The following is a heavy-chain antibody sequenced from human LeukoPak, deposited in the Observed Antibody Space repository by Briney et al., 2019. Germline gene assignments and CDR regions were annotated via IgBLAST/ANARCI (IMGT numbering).Heavy chain of an antibody. CDR1: GYSISSGYY. D-gene: IGHD3-3*01. CDR3: AREAYGLWSGSPRYYFDY. V-gene: IGHV4-38-2*02. J-gene: IGHJ4*02. CDR2: IYHMGST. Sequence: SETLSLTCTVPGYSISSGYYWGWIRQPPGKGLEWIGSIYHMGSTNYNPSLKSRVTISVDTSKNQFSLKLSSVSAADTAVYYCAREAYGLWSGSPRYYFDYWGQGTLVTVSS.